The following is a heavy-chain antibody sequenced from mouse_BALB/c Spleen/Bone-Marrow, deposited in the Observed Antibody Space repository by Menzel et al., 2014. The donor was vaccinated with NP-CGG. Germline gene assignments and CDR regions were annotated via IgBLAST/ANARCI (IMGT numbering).Heavy chain of an antibody. V-gene: IGHV1S136*01. D-gene: IGHD3-3*01. CDR3: ARARDGYYGDY. CDR1: GSPFTDSV. J-gene: IGHJ2*01. CDR2: IYPYNDGT. Sequence: VQLQQSGPELVKPGASVKMSCQASGSPFTDSVMPWVKQQPGQGLEWIGSIYPYNDGTEYTEKFKGKATLTLDKSSSTADMELSRLTSEDSTVYYCARARDGYYGDYWGQGTTLTVSS.